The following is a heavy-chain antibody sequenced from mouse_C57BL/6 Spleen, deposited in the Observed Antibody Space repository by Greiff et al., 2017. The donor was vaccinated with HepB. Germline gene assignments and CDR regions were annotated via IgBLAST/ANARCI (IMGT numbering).Heavy chain of an antibody. Sequence: DVHLVESGPGLVKPSQSLSLTCSVTGYSITSGYYWNWIRQFPGNKLEWMGYISYDGSNNYNPSLKNRISITRDTSKNQFFLKLNSVTTEDTATYYCARDGLDGFAYWGQGTLVTVSA. V-gene: IGHV3-6*01. D-gene: IGHD3-1*01. CDR3: ARDGLDGFAY. CDR1: GYSITSGYY. CDR2: ISYDGSN. J-gene: IGHJ3*01.